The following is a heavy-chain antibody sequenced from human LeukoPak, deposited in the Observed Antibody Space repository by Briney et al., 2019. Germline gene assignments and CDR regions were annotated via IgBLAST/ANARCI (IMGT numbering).Heavy chain of an antibody. CDR3: AKAVFGIAVAGYFDY. Sequence: GGSLRLSCAASGFTFTSYAMSWVRQAPGKGLQWVSAMSAGGNTYYADSVKGRFTISRDNSKNTLYLQMNSLRAEDTAVYYCAKAVFGIAVAGYFDYWGQGTLVTVSS. V-gene: IGHV3-23*01. CDR2: MSAGGNT. J-gene: IGHJ4*02. CDR1: GFTFTSYA. D-gene: IGHD6-19*01.